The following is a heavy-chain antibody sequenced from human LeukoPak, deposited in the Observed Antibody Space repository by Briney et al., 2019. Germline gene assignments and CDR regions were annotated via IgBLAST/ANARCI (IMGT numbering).Heavy chain of an antibody. D-gene: IGHD2-2*02. Sequence: QTGGSLRLSCVASGFTFSSYWMSWVRQVPGKGLEWVANIKQDGSEKYYVDSVKGRFTISRDNAKNSLYLQMNSLRAEDTAVYSCAPDCSSTSCYTRFDPWGQGTLVTVSS. CDR2: IKQDGSEK. CDR1: GFTFSSYW. CDR3: APDCSSTSCYTRFDP. V-gene: IGHV3-7*01. J-gene: IGHJ5*02.